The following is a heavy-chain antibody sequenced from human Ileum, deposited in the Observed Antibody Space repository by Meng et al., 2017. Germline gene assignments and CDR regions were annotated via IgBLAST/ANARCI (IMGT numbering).Heavy chain of an antibody. D-gene: IGHD6-13*01. CDR3: ATYLAAAGLFFDY. CDR1: SGSISSSSHY. J-gene: IGHJ4*02. V-gene: IGHV4-39*07. Sequence: HLQLQASGPAPVEPSETLSLTFSVSSGSISSSSHYWGWIRQSPGKGLEWIGSMYYNRNSYYNPSFKSRAAVSIDTSKNQFSLRLTSVTAADTAVYYCATYLAAAGLFFDYWGQGVLVTVSS. CDR2: MYYNRNS.